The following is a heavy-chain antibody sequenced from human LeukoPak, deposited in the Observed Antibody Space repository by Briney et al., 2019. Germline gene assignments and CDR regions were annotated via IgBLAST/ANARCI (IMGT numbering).Heavy chain of an antibody. J-gene: IGHJ4*02. D-gene: IGHD2-2*01. CDR3: ATERACGSSSCVAYYFDS. V-gene: IGHV3-21*01. CDR1: GVTISNDG. CDR2: ISASGTYI. Sequence: GGSQRLSCAASGVTISNDGMDCVRQAPGQGLEWVSSISASGTYIWYADSVKGRFTISRDNAKSSLYLQMDSLRAEDTAVYYCATERACGSSSCVAYYFDSWGQGTLVTVSS.